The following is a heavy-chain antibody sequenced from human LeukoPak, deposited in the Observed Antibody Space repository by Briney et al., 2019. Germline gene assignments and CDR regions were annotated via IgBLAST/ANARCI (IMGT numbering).Heavy chain of an antibody. D-gene: IGHD6-19*01. V-gene: IGHV4-39*07. J-gene: IGHJ4*02. CDR3: ARIIAVAGSYYFDY. CDR2: IYYSGST. CDR1: GGSISSSSYY. Sequence: SETLSLTCTVSGGSISSSSYYWGWIRQPPGKGLEWIGSIYYSGSTYYNPSLKSRVTISVDTSKSQFSLKLNSVTAADTAVYYCARIIAVAGSYYFDYWGQGTLVTVSS.